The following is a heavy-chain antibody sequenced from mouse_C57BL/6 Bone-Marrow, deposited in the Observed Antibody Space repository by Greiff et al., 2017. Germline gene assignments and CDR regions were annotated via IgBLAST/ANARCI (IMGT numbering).Heavy chain of an antibody. CDR2: IYPGNSDT. CDR3: TPLYYYGSSNFDY. CDR1: GYTFTSYW. Sequence: EVQLQQSGTVLARPGASVKMSCKTSGYTFTSYWMHWVKQRPGQGLEWIGAIYPGNSDTSYNQKFKGKAKLTAVTSASTAYMELSSLTNEDSAVYYCTPLYYYGSSNFDYWGQGTTLTVSS. J-gene: IGHJ2*01. V-gene: IGHV1-5*01. D-gene: IGHD1-1*01.